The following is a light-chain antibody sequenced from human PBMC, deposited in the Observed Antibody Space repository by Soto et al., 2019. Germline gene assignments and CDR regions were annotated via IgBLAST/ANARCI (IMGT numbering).Light chain of an antibody. CDR1: QSISSY. Sequence: DIQMTQSPSSLSASVGDRVAITCRASQSISSYVNWYQQKPGKAPKLLIYGASSLKSGVPSRFSGSGSGTDFTLTISSLQPEDSATYYCQQSSSTPWTFGQGTKVEIK. CDR3: QQSSSTPWT. CDR2: GAS. V-gene: IGKV1-39*01. J-gene: IGKJ1*01.